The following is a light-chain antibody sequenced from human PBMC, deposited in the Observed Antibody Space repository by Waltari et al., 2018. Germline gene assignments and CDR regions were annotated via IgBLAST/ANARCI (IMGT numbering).Light chain of an antibody. CDR1: QNITSY. CDR3: QQSYTTPRT. CDR2: AAS. V-gene: IGKV1-39*01. J-gene: IGKJ1*01. Sequence: DIQMTQFPSSLSAAVGDRVTITCRASQNITSYLSWYQQKPGEAPNVLIHAASSLRSGVPSRISGSGSGTDFTLNISGLQPEDFATYYCQQSYTTPRTFGQGTKVKI.